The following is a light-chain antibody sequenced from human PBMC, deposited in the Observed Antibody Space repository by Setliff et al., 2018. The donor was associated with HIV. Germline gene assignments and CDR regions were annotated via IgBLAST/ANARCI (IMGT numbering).Light chain of an antibody. Sequence: QSVLTQPPSVSGAPGQRVTISCTGSSSNIGAGFDVHWYQQFPGTAPKLLFYRFTNRPSGVPDRFSGPKSGTSASLAIAGLQAEDQADYYCQSYDSSLSGYVFGTGTKV. V-gene: IGLV1-40*01. CDR3: QSYDSSLSGYV. J-gene: IGLJ1*01. CDR2: RFT. CDR1: SSNIGAGFD.